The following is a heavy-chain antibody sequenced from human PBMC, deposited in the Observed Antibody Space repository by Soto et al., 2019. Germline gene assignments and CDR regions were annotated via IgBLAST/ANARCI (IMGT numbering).Heavy chain of an antibody. D-gene: IGHD1-7*01. CDR2: ISGSGGST. CDR1: GFTFSSYA. Sequence: GGSLRLSCAASGFTFSSYAMSWVRQAPGKGLEWVSAISGSGGSTYYADSVKGRFTIPRDNSKNTLYLQMNSPKTEDTAVYYCTTEDNWNFVVYDFDYWGQGTLVTVSS. V-gene: IGHV3-23*01. CDR3: TTEDNWNFVVYDFDY. J-gene: IGHJ4*02.